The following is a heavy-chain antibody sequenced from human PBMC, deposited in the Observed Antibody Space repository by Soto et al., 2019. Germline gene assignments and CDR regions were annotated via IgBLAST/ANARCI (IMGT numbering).Heavy chain of an antibody. Sequence: QVQLQQWGAGLLKPSETLSLTCAVYGGSFSGYYWSWIRQPPGKGLEWIGEINHSGSTNYNPSLXSXVXXSVDTSKNQFSLKLSSVTAADTAVYYCATLRLRGYWGQGTLVTVSS. D-gene: IGHD3-16*01. CDR3: ATLRLRGY. V-gene: IGHV4-34*01. CDR1: GGSFSGYY. J-gene: IGHJ4*02. CDR2: INHSGST.